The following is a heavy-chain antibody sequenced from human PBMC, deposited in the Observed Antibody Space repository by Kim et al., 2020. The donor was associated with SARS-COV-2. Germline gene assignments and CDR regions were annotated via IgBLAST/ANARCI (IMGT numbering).Heavy chain of an antibody. CDR3: ARDQWSACRSGGSCRNDY. CDR1: GYTFTGYY. Sequence: ASVKVSCKASGYTFTGYYMHWVRQAPGQGLEWMGRINPNSGGTNYAQKFQGRVTMTRDTSISTAYMELSRLRSDDTAVYYCARDQWSACRSGGSCRNDYWGQGTLVTVSS. V-gene: IGHV1-2*06. J-gene: IGHJ4*02. D-gene: IGHD2-15*01. CDR2: INPNSGGT.